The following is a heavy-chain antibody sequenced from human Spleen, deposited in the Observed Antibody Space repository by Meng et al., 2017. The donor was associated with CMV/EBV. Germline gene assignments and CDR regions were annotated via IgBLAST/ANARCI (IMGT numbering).Heavy chain of an antibody. V-gene: IGHV1-69*05. D-gene: IGHD3-22*01. Sequence: SVKVSCKASGGPFSTYPITWVRQAPGQGLEWMGGIIPIFATANYAQKFQGRVTITTDQSTSTSYMELSSLRSEDTAVYYCARIHSSAYWGGFDYWGQGTLVTVSS. CDR1: GGPFSTYP. CDR3: ARIHSSAYWGGFDY. CDR2: IIPIFATA. J-gene: IGHJ4*02.